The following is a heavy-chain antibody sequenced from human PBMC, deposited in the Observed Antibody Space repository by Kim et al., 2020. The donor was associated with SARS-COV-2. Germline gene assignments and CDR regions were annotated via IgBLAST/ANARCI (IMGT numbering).Heavy chain of an antibody. Sequence: GKGRFTISRDHPENTLYLQMNRLRPEDTAVYYCAKAVVRGVNYYYYGMDVWGQGTTVAVSS. CDR3: AKAVVRGVNYYYYGMDV. D-gene: IGHD3-10*01. V-gene: IGHV3-30*02. J-gene: IGHJ6*01.